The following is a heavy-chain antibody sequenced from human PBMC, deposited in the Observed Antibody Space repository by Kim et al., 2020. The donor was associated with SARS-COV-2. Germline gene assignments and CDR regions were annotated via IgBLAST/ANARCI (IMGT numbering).Heavy chain of an antibody. CDR1: GGSISSSSYY. D-gene: IGHD6-6*01. CDR3: ARAAQRRGHSDY. V-gene: IGHV4-39*01. J-gene: IGHJ4*02. Sequence: SETLSLTCTVSGGSISSSSYYWGWIRQPPGKGLEWIGSIYYSGSTYYNPSLKSRVTISVDTSKNQFSLKLSSVTAADTAVYYCARAAQRRGHSDYCGQGTLVTVSS. CDR2: IYYSGST.